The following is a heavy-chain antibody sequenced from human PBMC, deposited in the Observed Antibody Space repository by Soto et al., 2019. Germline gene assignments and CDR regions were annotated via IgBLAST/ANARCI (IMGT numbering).Heavy chain of an antibody. D-gene: IGHD2-15*01. CDR2: IYYSGST. Sequence: SETLSLTCTVSGGSTSSGDYYWSWIRQPPGKGLEWIGYIYYSGSTYYNPSLKSRVTISVDTSKNQFSLKLSSVTAADTAVYYCARDSITGGYCSGGSCYVGMDVWGQGTTVTVSS. CDR3: ARDSITGGYCSGGSCYVGMDV. J-gene: IGHJ6*02. CDR1: GGSTSSGDYY. V-gene: IGHV4-30-4*01.